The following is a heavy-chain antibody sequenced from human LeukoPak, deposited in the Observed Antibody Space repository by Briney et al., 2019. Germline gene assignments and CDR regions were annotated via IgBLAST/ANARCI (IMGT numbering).Heavy chain of an antibody. CDR1: GFTFSSYA. V-gene: IGHV3-23*01. Sequence: GGSLRLSCAASGFTFSSYAMSWVRQAPGKGLEWVSAISGSGGSTYYADSVKGRFTISRDNSKNTLYLQMTSLRAEDTAVYYCARPMARGVIITDYWGQGTLVTVSS. CDR2: ISGSGGST. CDR3: ARPMARGVIITDY. J-gene: IGHJ4*02. D-gene: IGHD3-10*01.